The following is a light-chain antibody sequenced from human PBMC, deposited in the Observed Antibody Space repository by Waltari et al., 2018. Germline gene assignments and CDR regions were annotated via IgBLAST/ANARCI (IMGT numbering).Light chain of an antibody. CDR1: ESVNSD. V-gene: IGKV3-15*01. CDR3: QQYNKWLPT. J-gene: IGKJ4*01. CDR2: ASS. Sequence: EVLLTQSPVTLSVSPGEPATLSCRASESVNSDLAWYYQKPGQAPRLLMYASSARATGVPVRFTGSGFDTDFTLTISSLQSEDLGIYHCQQYNKWLPTFGGGTKVEIK.